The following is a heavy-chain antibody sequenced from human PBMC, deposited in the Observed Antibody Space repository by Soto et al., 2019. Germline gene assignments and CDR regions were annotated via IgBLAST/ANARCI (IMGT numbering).Heavy chain of an antibody. CDR2: TSHDGSYK. J-gene: IGHJ4*02. Sequence: QVQLVESGGGVVQPGRSLRLSCAASGFTFGSYGMHWVRQAPGKGLEWVAATSHDGSYKYYADSVKGRFTISRDNSKSTLFLQMNSLRADDTAVYYCANGQEGNVDYLLRYWGQGTLVTVSS. V-gene: IGHV3-30*18. CDR3: ANGQEGNVDYLLRY. D-gene: IGHD3-9*01. CDR1: GFTFGSYG.